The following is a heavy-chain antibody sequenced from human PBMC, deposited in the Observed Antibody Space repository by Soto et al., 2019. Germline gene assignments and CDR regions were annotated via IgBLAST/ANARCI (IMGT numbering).Heavy chain of an antibody. D-gene: IGHD3-9*01. Sequence: PSETLSLTCTVSGGSISSGNYYWSWIRQHPGKGLEWIGYIYYSGSTYYNPSLKSRVTKSVDTSKNQFSLKLSSVTAADTAVYYCARGGGLIPLFDTRGQGTLVTVSS. V-gene: IGHV4-31*03. CDR2: IYYSGST. J-gene: IGHJ1*01. CDR3: ARGGGLIPLFDT. CDR1: GGSISSGNYY.